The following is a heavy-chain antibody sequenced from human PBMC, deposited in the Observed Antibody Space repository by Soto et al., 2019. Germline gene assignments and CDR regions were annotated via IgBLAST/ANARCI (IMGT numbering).Heavy chain of an antibody. D-gene: IGHD6-13*01. CDR1: GFTFSSYE. CDR3: ARGESGDSSSWYENPFDY. V-gene: IGHV3-48*03. J-gene: IGHJ4*02. CDR2: ISSSGSTI. Sequence: GGSLRLSCAASGFTFSSYEMNWVRQAPGKGLEWVSYISSSGSTIYYADSVKGRFTISRDNAKNSLYLQMNSLRAEDTAVYYCARGESGDSSSWYENPFDYWGQGTLLTVSS.